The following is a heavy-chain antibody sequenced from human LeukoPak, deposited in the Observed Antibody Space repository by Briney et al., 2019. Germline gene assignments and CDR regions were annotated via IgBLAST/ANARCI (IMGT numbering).Heavy chain of an antibody. V-gene: IGHV5-10-1*01. CDR2: IDPSDSYT. Sequence: GESLQISCKGSGYNFTSYWISGVRQLPGKGLEWMGRIDPSDSYTNYSPSFQGHVTISADKSISTAFLQWSSLKASDTAMYYCARVVREEDGMDVWGQGTTVTVSS. CDR1: GYNFTSYW. J-gene: IGHJ6*02. CDR3: ARVVREEDGMDV. D-gene: IGHD3-16*02.